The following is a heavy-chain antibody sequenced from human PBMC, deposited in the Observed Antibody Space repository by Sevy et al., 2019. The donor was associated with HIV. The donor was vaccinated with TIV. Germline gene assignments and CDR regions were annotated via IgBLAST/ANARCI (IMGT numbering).Heavy chain of an antibody. CDR3: ARLHPHIAAARAMDV. V-gene: IGHV3-53*01. CDR2: SYSDDSR. D-gene: IGHD6-13*01. J-gene: IGHJ6*02. CDR1: GFTVTNNY. Sequence: VGSLRLSCAASGFTVTNNYISWVRQAPGKGLDWVALSYSDDSRYFADSVRGRFTISRDSLKNTLYLQMNSLRAEDTAVYYCARLHPHIAAARAMDVWGQGTTVTVSS.